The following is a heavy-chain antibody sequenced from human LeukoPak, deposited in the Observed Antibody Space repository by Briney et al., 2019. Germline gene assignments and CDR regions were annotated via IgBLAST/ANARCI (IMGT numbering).Heavy chain of an antibody. D-gene: IGHD5-18*01. CDR1: GFTFSGSA. CDR2: IRSKANSYAT. J-gene: IGHJ4*02. Sequence: PGGSLRLSCAASGFTFSGSAMHWVRQASGKGLEWVGRIRSKANSYATAYAASVKGRFTISRDDSKNTAYLQMNSLKTEDTAVYYCTRSPDGYSYASWGQGTLVTVSS. V-gene: IGHV3-73*01. CDR3: TRSPDGYSYAS.